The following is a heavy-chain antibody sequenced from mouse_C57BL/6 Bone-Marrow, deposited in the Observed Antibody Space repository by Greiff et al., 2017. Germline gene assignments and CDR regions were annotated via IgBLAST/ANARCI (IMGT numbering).Heavy chain of an antibody. CDR3: ARILSWYFDV. D-gene: IGHD1-1*01. CDR2: ISSGSSTI. Sequence: EVQVVESGGGLVKPGGSLKLSCAASGFTFSDYGMHWVRQAPEKGLEWVAYISSGSSTIYYADTVKGRFTISRDNAKNTLFLQMTRLRAEDTAMYYCARILSWYFDVWGTGTTVTVSS. J-gene: IGHJ1*03. CDR1: GFTFSDYG. V-gene: IGHV5-17*01.